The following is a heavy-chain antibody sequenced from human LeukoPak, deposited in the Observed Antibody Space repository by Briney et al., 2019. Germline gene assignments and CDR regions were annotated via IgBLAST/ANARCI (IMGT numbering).Heavy chain of an antibody. CDR3: ARHEDGDCSFDS. Sequence: GESLKISCKGSGYRFTGYWINWVRQMPGKGLEWMGTIDPSDSYTNYNPSFQGHVTISADKSISTAYLQWSGLKASDTAMFYCARHEDGDCSFDSWGQGTLVTVSS. J-gene: IGHJ4*02. V-gene: IGHV5-10-1*01. CDR2: IDPSDSYT. D-gene: IGHD2-21*02. CDR1: GYRFTGYW.